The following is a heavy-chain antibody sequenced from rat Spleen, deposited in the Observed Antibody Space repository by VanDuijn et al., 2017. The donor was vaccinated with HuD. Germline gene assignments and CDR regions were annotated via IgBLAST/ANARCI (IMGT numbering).Heavy chain of an antibody. CDR3: ARILPFITTPFDY. CDR1: GYSITSNY. V-gene: IGHV3-3*01. CDR2: INNAGNT. J-gene: IGHJ2*01. Sequence: EVQLQESGPGLVKPSQSLSLTCSVTGYSITSNYWGWIRKFPGNKLEWMGYINNAGNTNYNPSLTSRISISRGTSENQFFLYLNSVTTEDTATYYCARILPFITTPFDYWGQGVMVTVSS. D-gene: IGHD1-1*01.